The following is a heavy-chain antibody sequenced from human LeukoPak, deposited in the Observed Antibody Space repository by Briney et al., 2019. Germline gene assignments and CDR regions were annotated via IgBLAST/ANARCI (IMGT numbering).Heavy chain of an antibody. Sequence: SETLSLTCTVSGGSITTYYWTWIRQPAGKGVEWIGRISTSGSTNYNPSLKSRVSMSVDTSKNQFSLKLSSVTAADTAVYYCARDTYYYDSSTYYMFDYWGQGTLVTVSS. J-gene: IGHJ4*02. CDR1: GGSITTYY. CDR2: ISTSGST. CDR3: ARDTYYYDSSTYYMFDY. V-gene: IGHV4-4*07. D-gene: IGHD3-22*01.